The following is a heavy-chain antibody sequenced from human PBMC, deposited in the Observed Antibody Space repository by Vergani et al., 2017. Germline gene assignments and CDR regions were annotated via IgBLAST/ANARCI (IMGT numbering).Heavy chain of an antibody. Sequence: QVQLQESGPGPVKPSQTLSLTCTVSGGSISSGGYYWSWIRQHPGKGLEWIGYIYYSGSTYYNPSLKSRVTISVDTSKNQFSLKLSSVTAAHSAVYYCARALASYDFWSGYYDYYYYMDVWGKGTTVTVSS. J-gene: IGHJ6*03. D-gene: IGHD3-3*01. V-gene: IGHV4-31*03. CDR2: IYYSGST. CDR3: ARALASYDFWSGYYDYYYYMDV. CDR1: GGSISSGGYY.